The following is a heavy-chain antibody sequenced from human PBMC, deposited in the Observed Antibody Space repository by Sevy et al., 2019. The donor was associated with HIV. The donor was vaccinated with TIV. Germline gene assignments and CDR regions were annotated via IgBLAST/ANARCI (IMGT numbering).Heavy chain of an antibody. V-gene: IGHV3-48*03. CDR2: ISSSGSTI. D-gene: IGHD3-10*01. CDR3: ARVVTMVRGVNTFYYMDV. CDR1: GFTFSSYE. J-gene: IGHJ6*03. Sequence: GGSLRLSCAASGFTFSSYEMNWVRQAPGKGLEWVSYISSSGSTIYYADAVKGRFTISRDNAKNSLYLQMNSLRAEDTAVYYCARVVTMVRGVNTFYYMDVWGKGTTFTFSS.